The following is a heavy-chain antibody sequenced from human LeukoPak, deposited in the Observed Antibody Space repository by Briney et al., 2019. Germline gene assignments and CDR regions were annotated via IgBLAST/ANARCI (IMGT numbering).Heavy chain of an antibody. CDR2: INHSGST. J-gene: IGHJ5*02. D-gene: IGHD3-10*01. V-gene: IGHV4-34*01. Sequence: PSETLSLTCAVYGGSFSGYYWSGIPQPQGKGLEGIGEINHSGSTNYNPCFTSRVTISVDTSRNKFSRKLCSVTAAETAVYYCARGQVPLLWFGGPWFDPWGQGTVVTVSS. CDR1: GGSFSGYY. CDR3: ARGQVPLLWFGGPWFDP.